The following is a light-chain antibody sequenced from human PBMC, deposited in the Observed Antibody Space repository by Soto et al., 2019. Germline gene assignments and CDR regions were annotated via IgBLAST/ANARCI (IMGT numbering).Light chain of an antibody. CDR3: SSYAAGSTYV. V-gene: IGLV2-14*01. CDR1: SSDVGYYNY. J-gene: IGLJ1*01. CDR2: EVV. Sequence: QSALTQPASVSGSPGQSITISCTGTSSDVGYYNYVSWFQQHPGKAPKLMIYEVVNRPSGVSIRFSGSKSGNTASLTITGRQAEDEADYYCSSYAAGSTYVFGTGTKVTVL.